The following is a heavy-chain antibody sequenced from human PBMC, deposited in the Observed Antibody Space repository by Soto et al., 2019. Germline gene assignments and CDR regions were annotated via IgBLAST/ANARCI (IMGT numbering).Heavy chain of an antibody. CDR1: GFTFSSYG. V-gene: IGHV3-33*01. CDR3: ARVFLVRAELINGLDV. J-gene: IGHJ6*02. D-gene: IGHD3-3*01. Sequence: GGSLRLSCAAFGFTFSSYGMHWVRQAPGKGLEWVAVIWYDGSKTYYADSVKGRFTISRDNTKNTLYLEMNRLRAKDTAVYYCARVFLVRAELINGLDVWGQGTTVTVSS. CDR2: IWYDGSKT.